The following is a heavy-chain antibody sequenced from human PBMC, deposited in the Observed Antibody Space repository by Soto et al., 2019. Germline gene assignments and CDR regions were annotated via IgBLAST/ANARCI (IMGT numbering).Heavy chain of an antibody. V-gene: IGHV3-30*18. Sequence: GGSLRLSCAASGFTFSSYGMHWVRQAPGKGLEWVAVISYDGSNKYYADSVKGRFTISRDNSKNTLYLQMNSLRAEDTAVYYCAKDHHHLGVYCSITSCPYHSYGMDVWGQGTTVTVSS. CDR2: ISYDGSNK. J-gene: IGHJ6*02. CDR3: AKDHHHLGVYCSITSCPYHSYGMDV. CDR1: GFTFSSYG. D-gene: IGHD2-2*01.